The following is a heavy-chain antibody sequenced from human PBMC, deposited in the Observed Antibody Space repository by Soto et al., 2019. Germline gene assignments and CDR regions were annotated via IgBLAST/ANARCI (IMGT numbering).Heavy chain of an antibody. CDR2: INPSGGTT. V-gene: IGHV1-46*01. Sequence: EASVKVSCKASGYTFTTYYMHWVRQAPGQGLEWMGIINPSGGTTGFAQKFQGRVTMTRDTSTSTVYMELSSLRSEDTAVYYCARDVLGGYYGMDVWGQGTTVTVSS. D-gene: IGHD3-16*01. CDR3: ARDVLGGYYGMDV. J-gene: IGHJ6*02. CDR1: GYTFTTYY.